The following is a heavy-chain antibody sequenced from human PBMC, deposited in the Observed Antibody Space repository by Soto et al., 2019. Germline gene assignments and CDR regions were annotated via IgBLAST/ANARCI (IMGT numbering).Heavy chain of an antibody. V-gene: IGHV3-33*01. J-gene: IGHJ5*02. Sequence: QEQLVESGGGVVQPGTSLRLSCVASGFTFNSYGMHWVRQAPGKGLEWVAGIWFDGSDKYYADSVKGRFTISRDNSKNTLYLQMNSLRVEDTGVYYCARLVGAAAGRFDPWGQVTLVIVSS. CDR2: IWFDGSDK. D-gene: IGHD6-13*01. CDR1: GFTFNSYG. CDR3: ARLVGAAAGRFDP.